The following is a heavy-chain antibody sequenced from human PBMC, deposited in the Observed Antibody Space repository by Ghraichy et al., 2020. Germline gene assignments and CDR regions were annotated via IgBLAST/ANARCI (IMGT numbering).Heavy chain of an antibody. CDR3: ARRNSGLVWFDF. V-gene: IGHV3-23*01. CDR1: GFTFSIYA. J-gene: IGHJ4*02. CDR2: ISGGDGST. D-gene: IGHD5-12*01. Sequence: GGSLRLSCTASGFTFSIYAMSWVRQAPGKGLEWVSAISGGDGSTFYADSVKGRFTISRDNSKNTLYLQMNSLRAEDTAVYFCARRNSGLVWFDFWGQGTLVTVSS.